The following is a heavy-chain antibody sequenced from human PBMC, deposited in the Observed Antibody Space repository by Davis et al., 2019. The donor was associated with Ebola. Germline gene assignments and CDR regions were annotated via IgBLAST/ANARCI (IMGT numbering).Heavy chain of an antibody. J-gene: IGHJ4*02. CDR2: IYPGYSDT. CDR3: ARHQVGAVTDY. Sequence: GESLKISCKGSGYSFTSYSIGWVRQMPGNGLEWMRIIYPGYSDTRYSPSFQGQVTISADKSISTAYLQWSSRKASDTAMYYCARHQVGAVTDYWGQGTLVTVSS. CDR1: GYSFTSYS. V-gene: IGHV5-51*01. D-gene: IGHD6-19*01.